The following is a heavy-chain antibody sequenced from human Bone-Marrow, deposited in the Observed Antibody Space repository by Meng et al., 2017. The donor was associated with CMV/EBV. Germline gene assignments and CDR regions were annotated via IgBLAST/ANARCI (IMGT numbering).Heavy chain of an antibody. CDR3: AKDFVVVPAAIKATDLFDY. Sequence: GESLKISCAASGFTFSSCAMSWVRQAPGKGLEWVSSISGSGDSTYYADSVKGRFTISRDNSKNTLYLQMISLRAEDTAVYYCAKDFVVVPAAIKATDLFDYWGQGTLVTVSS. D-gene: IGHD2-2*02. CDR1: GFTFSSCA. J-gene: IGHJ4*02. V-gene: IGHV3-23*01. CDR2: ISGSGDST.